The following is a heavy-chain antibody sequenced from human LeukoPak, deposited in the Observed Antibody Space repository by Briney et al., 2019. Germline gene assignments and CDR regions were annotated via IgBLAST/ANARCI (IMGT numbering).Heavy chain of an antibody. CDR3: AREGEAVAGTLIDY. Sequence: ASVKVSCKASGYTFTDYYMHWVRQAPGQGLEWMGWINPNSGGTNYAQKFQGRVTMTRDTSISTAYMELSRLRSDDTAVYYCAREGEAVAGTLIDYWGQGTLVTVSS. CDR2: INPNSGGT. CDR1: GYTFTDYY. J-gene: IGHJ4*02. D-gene: IGHD6-19*01. V-gene: IGHV1-2*02.